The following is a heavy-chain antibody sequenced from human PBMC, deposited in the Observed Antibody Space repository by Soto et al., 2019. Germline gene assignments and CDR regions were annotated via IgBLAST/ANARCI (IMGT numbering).Heavy chain of an antibody. D-gene: IGHD6-13*01. CDR2: ILYDGSNE. Sequence: GGSLRLSCGAFGFTFSSYNMHWVRQAPGRGLEWVSFILYDGSNELYADSVKGRFTISRDNSKNTLYMQMNSLRAEDTAVYYCARVSGFSSTSVDYWGQGTLVTVSS. J-gene: IGHJ4*02. CDR1: GFTFSSYN. V-gene: IGHV3-33*01. CDR3: ARVSGFSSTSVDY.